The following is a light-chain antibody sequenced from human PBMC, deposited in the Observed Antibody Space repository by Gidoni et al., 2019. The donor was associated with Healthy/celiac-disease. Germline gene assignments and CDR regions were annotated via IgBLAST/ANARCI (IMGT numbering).Light chain of an antibody. CDR2: GAS. CDR3: QQYGSSPPYT. Sequence: DIVLTQSPGTLSLSPGERATLSCRASQSVSSSYLAWYQQKPGQAPRLLIYGASSRATGIPDRFSGSESETDYTLTISRLEPEDLAVYYCQQYGSSPPYTFGQGTKLEIK. CDR1: QSVSSSY. J-gene: IGKJ2*01. V-gene: IGKV3-20*01.